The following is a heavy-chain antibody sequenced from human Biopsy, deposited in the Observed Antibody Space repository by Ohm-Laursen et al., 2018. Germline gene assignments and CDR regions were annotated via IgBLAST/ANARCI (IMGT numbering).Heavy chain of an antibody. D-gene: IGHD1-26*01. V-gene: IGHV4-59*08. J-gene: IGHJ2*01. CDR3: ARHAPSYSGSYWRYFDL. Sequence: SETLSLTCSVSGGSISDYYWSWLRQPPGKGLEWIGYISYSGSTNYKASLKSRVTISVDTSMNHLSLRLTSVTAADTAVYYCARHAPSYSGSYWRYFDLWGRGTLVTVPS. CDR1: GGSISDYY. CDR2: ISYSGST.